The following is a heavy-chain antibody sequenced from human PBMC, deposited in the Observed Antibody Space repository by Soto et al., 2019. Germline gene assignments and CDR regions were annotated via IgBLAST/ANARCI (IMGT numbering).Heavy chain of an antibody. J-gene: IGHJ4*02. V-gene: IGHV3-48*02. CDR1: GFTFSSYS. CDR3: ARKGVAFDY. D-gene: IGHD3-3*01. Sequence: PGGSLRLSCAASGFTFSSYSMNWVRQAPGKGLEWISYISTTSSSIYYADSVKGRFTISRDNAKNSLFLQINSLRDEDTAVYYCARKGVAFDYWGQGALVTVSS. CDR2: ISTTSSSI.